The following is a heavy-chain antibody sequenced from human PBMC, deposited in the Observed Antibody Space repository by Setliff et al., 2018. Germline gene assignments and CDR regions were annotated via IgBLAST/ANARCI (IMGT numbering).Heavy chain of an antibody. CDR3: ARDPDEYSNYGPAFDI. J-gene: IGHJ3*02. CDR2: ISGSGGST. V-gene: IGHV3-23*01. Sequence: GGSLRLSCAAFGFTFNNYAMSWVRQAPGKGLEWVSVISGSGGSTYYADSVKGRFTISRDNAKNSLYLQMNSLRAEDTAVYYCARDPDEYSNYGPAFDIWGQGTMVTVSS. CDR1: GFTFNNYA. D-gene: IGHD4-4*01.